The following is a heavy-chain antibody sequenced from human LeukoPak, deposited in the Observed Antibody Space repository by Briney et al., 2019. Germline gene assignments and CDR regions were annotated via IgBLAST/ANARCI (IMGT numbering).Heavy chain of an antibody. Sequence: GGSLRLSCAASGFTFTTYDMAWVRQASGKGLEWVSLVTTSGGGTYYADSVKGRFTISRDNSKNTVYLQMNYLGADDTAIYYCAKEFSLLRNPTVFDSWGQGSLVTVSS. J-gene: IGHJ4*02. CDR1: GFTFTTYD. CDR2: VTTSGGGT. D-gene: IGHD1-14*01. V-gene: IGHV3-23*01. CDR3: AKEFSLLRNPTVFDS.